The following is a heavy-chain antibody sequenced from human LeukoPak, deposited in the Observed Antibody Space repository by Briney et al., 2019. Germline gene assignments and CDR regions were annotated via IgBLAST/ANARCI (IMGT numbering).Heavy chain of an antibody. J-gene: IGHJ4*02. CDR1: GFTFANYA. CDR2: ISGSGGST. V-gene: IGHV3-23*01. CDR3: AKVNMVYYDSSPFDY. D-gene: IGHD3-22*01. Sequence: GGSLRLSCAASGFTFANYAMSWVRQAPGKGLEWVSAISGSGGSTYYADSVKGRFTISRDNSKNTLYVQMNSLRAEDTAVYYCAKVNMVYYDSSPFDYWGQGTLVTVSS.